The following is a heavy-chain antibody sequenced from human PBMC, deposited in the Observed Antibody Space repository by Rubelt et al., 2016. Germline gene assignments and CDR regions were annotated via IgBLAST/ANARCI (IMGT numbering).Heavy chain of an antibody. CDR2: IYYSGST. V-gene: IGHV4-59*08. CDR1: GGSINSYY. CDR3: ARSGKQWDALDY. J-gene: IGHJ4*02. D-gene: IGHD6-19*01. Sequence: QVQLQESGPGLVKPSETLSLTCTVSGGSINSYYWSWIRQPPGKGLEWIGHIYYSGSTNYNPSRKGRVTISVDTSKNQFSLKLNSVTAADTAVYYCARSGKQWDALDYWGQGTLVTVSS.